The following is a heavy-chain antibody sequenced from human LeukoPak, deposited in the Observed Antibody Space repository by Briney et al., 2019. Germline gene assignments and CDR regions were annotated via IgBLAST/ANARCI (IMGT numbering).Heavy chain of an antibody. V-gene: IGHV1-2*02. CDR1: GYTFSGYY. Sequence: ASVKVSCKASGYTFSGYYMHWVRQAPGQGLEWMGWINPNSGGTNYAQKFQGRVTMTRDTSISTAYMELSRLRSDDTAVYYCVRAASVVVVAVMNWFDLWGQGTLVTVSS. D-gene: IGHD2-15*01. CDR3: VRAASVVVVAVMNWFDL. CDR2: INPNSGGT. J-gene: IGHJ5*02.